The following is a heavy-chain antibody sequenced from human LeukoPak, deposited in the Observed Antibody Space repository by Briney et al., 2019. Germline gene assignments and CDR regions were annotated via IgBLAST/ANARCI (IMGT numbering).Heavy chain of an antibody. CDR3: AKVELSSGWSPDY. CDR2: ISYDGSNK. CDR1: GFTFSSYG. V-gene: IGHV3-30*18. Sequence: GGSLRLSCAASGFTFSSYGMHWVRQAPGKGLEWVAVISYDGSNKYYADSVKGRFTISRDNSKNTLYLQMNSLRAEDTAVYYCAKVELSSGWSPDYWGQGTLVTVSS. J-gene: IGHJ4*02. D-gene: IGHD6-19*01.